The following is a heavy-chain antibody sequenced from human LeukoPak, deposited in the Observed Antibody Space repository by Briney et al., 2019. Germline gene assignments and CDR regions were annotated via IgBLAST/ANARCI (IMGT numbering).Heavy chain of an antibody. Sequence: GSLRLSCTASGFTFGDYAMSWFRQAPGKGLEWVGFIRSKAYGGTTEYAASVKGRFTISRDDSKSIAYLQMNSLKTEDTAVYYCTRVEHIVVADAFDIWGQGTMVTVSS. CDR3: TRVEHIVVADAFDI. J-gene: IGHJ3*02. V-gene: IGHV3-49*03. CDR1: GFTFGDYA. CDR2: IRSKAYGGTT. D-gene: IGHD2-21*01.